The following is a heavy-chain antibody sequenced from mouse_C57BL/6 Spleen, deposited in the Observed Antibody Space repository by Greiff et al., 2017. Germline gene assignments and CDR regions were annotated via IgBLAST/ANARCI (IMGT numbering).Heavy chain of an antibody. V-gene: IGHV1-54*01. D-gene: IGHD1-1*01. J-gene: IGHJ4*01. CDR1: GYAFTNYL. CDR3: ARSDYYGSSPYAMDY. Sequence: VKLQQSGAELVRPGTSVKVSCKASGYAFTNYLIEWVKQRPGQGLEWIGVINPGSGGTNYNEKFKGKATLTADKSSSTAYMQLSSLTSEDSAVYFCARSDYYGSSPYAMDYWGQGTSVTVSS. CDR2: INPGSGGT.